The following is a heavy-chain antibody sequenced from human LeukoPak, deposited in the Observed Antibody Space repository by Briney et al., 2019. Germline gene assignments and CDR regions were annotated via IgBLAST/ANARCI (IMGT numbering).Heavy chain of an antibody. J-gene: IGHJ4*02. D-gene: IGHD3-22*01. CDR1: GYTFTSYD. CDR3: ARGSYYYDSSGYYYYYFDY. V-gene: IGHV1-8*01. CDR2: MNPNSGNT. Sequence: ASVNVSCKASGYTFTSYDINWVRQATGQGLEWMGWMNPNSGNTGYAQKFQGRVTMTRNTSISTAYMELSSLRSEDTAVYYCARGSYYYDSSGYYYYYFDYWGQGTLVTVSS.